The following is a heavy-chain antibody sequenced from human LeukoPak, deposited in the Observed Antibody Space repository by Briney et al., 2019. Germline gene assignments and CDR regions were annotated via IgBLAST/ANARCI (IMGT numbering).Heavy chain of an antibody. Sequence: PGGTLRLSCAASGFTFSSYAMSWVRQAPGKGLEWVSAISGSGGSTYYADSVKGRFTISRDNSKNTLYLQMNSLRAEDTAVYYCAKTPSRSEWFGEPYYYYYMDVWGKGTTVTVSS. V-gene: IGHV3-23*01. CDR1: GFTFSSYA. J-gene: IGHJ6*03. CDR3: AKTPSRSEWFGEPYYYYYMDV. D-gene: IGHD3-10*01. CDR2: ISGSGGST.